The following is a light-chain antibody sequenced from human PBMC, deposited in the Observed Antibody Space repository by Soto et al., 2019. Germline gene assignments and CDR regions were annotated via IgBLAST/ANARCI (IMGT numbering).Light chain of an antibody. CDR2: GAS. Sequence: EIVMTQSPAMLSVSPGERATLSCRASQNVNNRLAWYQQKAGQPPRLLIYGASTRATGMPARFSGSGSGTEFTLTISSLQSEDFAVYYCQHFNSWPLLFGQGTKVEIK. V-gene: IGKV3-15*01. CDR1: QNVNNR. CDR3: QHFNSWPLL. J-gene: IGKJ1*01.